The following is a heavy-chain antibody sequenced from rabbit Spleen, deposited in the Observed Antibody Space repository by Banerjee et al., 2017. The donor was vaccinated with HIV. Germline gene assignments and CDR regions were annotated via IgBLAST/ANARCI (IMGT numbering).Heavy chain of an antibody. CDR3: ARVGSGYYFSLNL. CDR2: IFPDISGVT. J-gene: IGHJ4*01. CDR1: GFSFSNRYY. Sequence: QSLEESGGDLVKPGASLTLTCTASGFSFSNRYYMCWVRQAPGKGLEWIACIFPDISGVTYYASWAKGRFTVSKASSPTVTLQMTSLTAADPAPYFCARVGSGYYFSLNLWGPGTLVTDS. V-gene: IGHV1S40*01. D-gene: IGHD1-1*01.